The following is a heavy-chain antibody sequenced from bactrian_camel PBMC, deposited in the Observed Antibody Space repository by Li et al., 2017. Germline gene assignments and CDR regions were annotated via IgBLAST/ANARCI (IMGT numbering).Heavy chain of an antibody. CDR2: IDSDGST. Sequence: HVQLVESGGGSVQAGGSLRLSCAASGSTYSSYCMGWFRHAPGKEHEGVARIDSDGSTSYADSVKGRFTISVDNAKNTLYLQMTILKPEDTGVYYCAAVERWGYCDIDDAPPPPGLMDYWGKGTQVTVS. CDR1: GSTYSSYC. J-gene: IGHJ7*01. V-gene: IGHV3S53*01. D-gene: IGHD1*01.